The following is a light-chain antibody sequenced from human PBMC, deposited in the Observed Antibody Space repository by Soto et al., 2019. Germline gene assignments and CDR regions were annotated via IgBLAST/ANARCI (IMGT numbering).Light chain of an antibody. Sequence: DIQLTQSPSFLSASVGDRVTITCRASQGISSYLAWYQQNPGKAPKLLIYAASTLQSGVPSRFSGSGSGTEFTLTISSLQPDDFATYYCQQYDSYSLTFGQGTKVDIK. J-gene: IGKJ1*01. CDR2: AAS. CDR3: QQYDSYSLT. V-gene: IGKV1-9*01. CDR1: QGISSY.